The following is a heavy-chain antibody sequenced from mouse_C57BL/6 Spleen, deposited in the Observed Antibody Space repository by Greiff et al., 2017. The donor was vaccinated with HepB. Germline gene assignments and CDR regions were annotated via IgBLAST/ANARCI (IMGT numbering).Heavy chain of an antibody. V-gene: IGHV1-69*01. CDR2: IDPSDSYT. CDR3: ARGNYYGSPAWFAY. D-gene: IGHD1-1*01. Sequence: VQLQQPGAELVMPGASVKLSCKASGYTFTSYWMHWVKQRPGQGLEWIGEIDPSDSYTNYNQKFKGKSTLTVDKSSSTAYMQLSSLTSEDSAVYYCARGNYYGSPAWFAYWGQGTLVTVSA. CDR1: GYTFTSYW. J-gene: IGHJ3*01.